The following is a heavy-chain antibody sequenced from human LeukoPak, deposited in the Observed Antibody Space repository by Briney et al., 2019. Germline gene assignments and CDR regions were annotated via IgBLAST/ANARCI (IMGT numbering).Heavy chain of an antibody. J-gene: IGHJ6*02. CDR1: GGSISSGGYS. Sequence: SQTLSLTCAVSGGSISSGGYSWSWIRQPPGKGLEWIGYIYHSGSTYYNPSLKSRVTISVDRSENQFSLKLSSVTAADTAVYYCARGYSYGYSYYYYGMDVWGQGTTVTVSS. CDR2: IYHSGST. V-gene: IGHV4-30-2*01. CDR3: ARGYSYGYSYYYYGMDV. D-gene: IGHD5-18*01.